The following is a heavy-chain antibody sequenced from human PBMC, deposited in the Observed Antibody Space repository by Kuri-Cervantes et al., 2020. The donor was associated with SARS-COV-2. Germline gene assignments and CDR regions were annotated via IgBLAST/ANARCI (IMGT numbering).Heavy chain of an antibody. D-gene: IGHD1-26*01. CDR2: ISSSSSYI. J-gene: IGHJ4*02. Sequence: GESLKISCAASGFTFDDYAMHWVRQAPGKGLEWVSSISSSSSYIYYADSVKGRFTISRDNAKNSLYLQMNSLRAEDAAVYYCARESLVGGTNDYWGQGTLVTVSS. CDR3: ARESLVGGTNDY. CDR1: GFTFDDYA. V-gene: IGHV3-21*01.